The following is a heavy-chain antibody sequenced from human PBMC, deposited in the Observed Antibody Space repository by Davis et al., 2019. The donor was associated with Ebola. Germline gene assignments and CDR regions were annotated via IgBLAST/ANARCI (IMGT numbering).Heavy chain of an antibody. D-gene: IGHD3-22*01. J-gene: IGHJ4*02. Sequence: SETLSLTCTVSGGSISSYYWSWIRQPPGKGLEWIGYIYYSGSTNYNPSLKSRVTISVDTSKNQFSLKLSSVTAADTAVYYCARAHGYYDSSGYHDYWGQGTLVTVSS. CDR1: GGSISSYY. CDR2: IYYSGST. V-gene: IGHV4-59*01. CDR3: ARAHGYYDSSGYHDY.